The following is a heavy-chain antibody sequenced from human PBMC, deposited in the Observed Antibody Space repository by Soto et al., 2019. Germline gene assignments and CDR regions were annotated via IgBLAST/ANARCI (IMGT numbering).Heavy chain of an antibody. V-gene: IGHV3-7*05. CDR2: IKQDGSEK. Sequence: EVQLVESGGGLVQPGGSLRLSCAASGLRFSSYWMTWVRQAPGKGLEWVANIKQDGSEKYHVDSVKGRFTISRDNAKNSLYLQMNSLRAEDTAVYYCVSGADYWGQGTLVTVSS. CDR1: GLRFSSYW. CDR3: VSGADY. J-gene: IGHJ4*02.